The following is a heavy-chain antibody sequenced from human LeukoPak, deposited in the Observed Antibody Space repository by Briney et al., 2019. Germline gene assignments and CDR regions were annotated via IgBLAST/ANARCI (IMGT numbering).Heavy chain of an antibody. CDR1: GFTFSSYW. V-gene: IGHV3-7*01. D-gene: IGHD3-10*02. Sequence: GGSLRLSCAASGFTFSSYWMSWVRQAPGKGLEWVANIKRDGSEKYYVDSVKGRFTISRDNAKNSLYLQMNSLRAEDTAAYYCARGVRNDSPFRWSTWSGSFDYWGQGTLVTVSS. CDR2: IKRDGSEK. J-gene: IGHJ4*02. CDR3: ARGVRNDSPFRWSTWSGSFDY.